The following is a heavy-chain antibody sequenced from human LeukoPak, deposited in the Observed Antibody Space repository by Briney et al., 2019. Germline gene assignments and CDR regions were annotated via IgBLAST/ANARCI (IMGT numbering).Heavy chain of an antibody. Sequence: GASVKVSCKASGYTFTGYYMHWVRQAPGQGLEWMGWINPNSGGTNYAQKLQGRVTMTTDTSTSTAYMELRSLRSDDTAVYYCARERANYYDSSGSFDYWGQGTLVTVSS. D-gene: IGHD3-22*01. CDR2: INPNSGGT. CDR3: ARERANYYDSSGSFDY. CDR1: GYTFTGYY. J-gene: IGHJ4*02. V-gene: IGHV1-2*02.